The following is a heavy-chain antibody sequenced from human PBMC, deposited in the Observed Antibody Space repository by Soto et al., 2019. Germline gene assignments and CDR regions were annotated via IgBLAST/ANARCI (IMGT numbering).Heavy chain of an antibody. CDR2: ISYDGSNK. Sequence: VGSLRLSCAASGFTFSSYAMHWVRQAPGKGLEWVAVISYDGSNKYYADSVKGRFTISRDNSKNTLYLQMNSLRAEDTAVYYCARDIAYDQGYWGQGTLVTVSS. V-gene: IGHV3-30-3*01. CDR3: ARDIAYDQGY. D-gene: IGHD3-16*01. J-gene: IGHJ4*02. CDR1: GFTFSSYA.